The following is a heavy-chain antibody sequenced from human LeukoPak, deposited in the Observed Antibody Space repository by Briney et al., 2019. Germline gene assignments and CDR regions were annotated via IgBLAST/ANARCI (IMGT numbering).Heavy chain of an antibody. V-gene: IGHV4-4*09. CDR3: ARLGDYDTLDY. Sequence: SETLSLTCTVSGGSISSYYWSWIRQPPGKGLEWIGYIYTSGSTNYNPSLKSRVTISVDRSKNQFSLKLSSVTAADTAVYYCARLGDYDTLDYWGQGTLVTVSS. CDR2: IYTSGST. CDR1: GGSISSYY. J-gene: IGHJ4*02. D-gene: IGHD3-9*01.